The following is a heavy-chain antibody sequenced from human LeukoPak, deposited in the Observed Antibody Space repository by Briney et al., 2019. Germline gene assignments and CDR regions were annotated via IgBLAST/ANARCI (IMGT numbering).Heavy chain of an antibody. J-gene: IGHJ4*02. D-gene: IGHD5-18*01. V-gene: IGHV3-74*01. CDR1: GFTFSSYW. CDR2: INSDGSST. Sequence: GGSLRLSCAASGFTFSSYWMHWVRQAPGKGLVWVSRINSDGSSTSYADSVKGRFTISRDNAKNTLYLQMNSLRAEDTAVYYCAKIPWGSYGPSGFHYWGQGTLVTVSS. CDR3: AKIPWGSYGPSGFHY.